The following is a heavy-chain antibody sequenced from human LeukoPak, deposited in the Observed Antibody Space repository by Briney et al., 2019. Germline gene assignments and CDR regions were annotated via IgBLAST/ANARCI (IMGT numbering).Heavy chain of an antibody. D-gene: IGHD4-17*01. CDR3: AKATSVTTLFDY. CDR1: GFTFSNYG. V-gene: IGHV3-23*01. Sequence: HTGGTLRLSCAAFGFTFSNYGMSWVRQAPGKGLEWVSAISGSGSGGSTYYADSVKGRFTISRDNSKNTLYLQMNSLRVEDTAVYYCAKATSVTTLFDYWGQGTLVTVSS. J-gene: IGHJ4*02. CDR2: ISGSGSGGST.